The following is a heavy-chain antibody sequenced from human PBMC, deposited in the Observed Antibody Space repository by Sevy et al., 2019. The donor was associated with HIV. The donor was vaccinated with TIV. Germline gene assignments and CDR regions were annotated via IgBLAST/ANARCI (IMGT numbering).Heavy chain of an antibody. CDR3: AKGGGGHYDPDEIGYYFYYYNMDV. Sequence: GGSLRLSCAVSGFSFDSYGMTWVRQAPGKGLEWVSGISGSGTRTYYADSVKGRFSISRDNSKNRLYRQMNSLRSEDKGKSYRAKGGGGHYDPDEIGYYFYYYNMDVWGKGTTVTVSS. CDR2: ISGSGTRT. D-gene: IGHD3-22*01. J-gene: IGHJ6*03. CDR1: GFSFDSYG. V-gene: IGHV3-23*01.